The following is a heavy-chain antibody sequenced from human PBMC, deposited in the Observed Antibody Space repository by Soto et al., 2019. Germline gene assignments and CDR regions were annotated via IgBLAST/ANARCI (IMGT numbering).Heavy chain of an antibody. Sequence: VPVLESGGGLVQPGGSLRLSCVFSEFAFSTFGMSWVRQAPGKGLESVSSISAIGDSTYHADSVKGRFSISRDNSRNSLYLQMNNLRAEDTAVYYCATVGPYSPRWDFWGQGTVVSVSS. CDR1: EFAFSTFG. CDR2: ISAIGDST. V-gene: IGHV3-23*01. CDR3: ATVGPYSPRWDF. D-gene: IGHD2-15*01. J-gene: IGHJ3*01.